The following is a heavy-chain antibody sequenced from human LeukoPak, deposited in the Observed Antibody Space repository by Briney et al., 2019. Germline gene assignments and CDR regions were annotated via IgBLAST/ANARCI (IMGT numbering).Heavy chain of an antibody. CDR1: ADSISIYY. J-gene: IGHJ4*02. CDR3: ARVNSRTIDY. V-gene: IGHV4-59*01. D-gene: IGHD3-3*01. Sequence: PSETLSLTCTVSADSISIYYWSWIRQAPGRGLEWIGHIYSIGSTNYNPSLKSRVTMSVDTSKNQFSLKLSSVTAADTAVYYCARVNSRTIDYWGQGTLVTVSS. CDR2: IYSIGST.